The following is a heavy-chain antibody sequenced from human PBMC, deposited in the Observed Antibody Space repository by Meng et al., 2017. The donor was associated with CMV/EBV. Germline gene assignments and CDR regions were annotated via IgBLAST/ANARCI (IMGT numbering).Heavy chain of an antibody. CDR2: IKQDGSEK. J-gene: IGHJ5*02. CDR1: GFTFSSYW. Sequence: GESLKISCAASGFTFSSYWMSWVRQAPGKGLEWVANIKQDGSEKYYADSVKGRFTISRDNAKNSLYLQMNSLRAEDTAVYYCARDHATWFDPWGQGTLVTVSS. D-gene: IGHD2-15*01. CDR3: ARDHATWFDP. V-gene: IGHV3-7*01.